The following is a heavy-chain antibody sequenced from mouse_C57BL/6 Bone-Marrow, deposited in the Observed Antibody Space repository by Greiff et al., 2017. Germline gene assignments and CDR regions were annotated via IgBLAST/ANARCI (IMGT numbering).Heavy chain of an antibody. V-gene: IGHV14-4*01. D-gene: IGHD2-4*01. J-gene: IGHJ2*01. Sequence: VQLQQSGAELVRPGASVKLSCTASGFNIKDDYMHWVKQRPEQGLEWIGWIDPENGDTEYASKFQGKATITADTSSNTAYRQRSSLPSEDTAVYYCTTGIYYDYDEGDYWGQGTTLTVSS. CDR3: TTGIYYDYDEGDY. CDR1: GFNIKDDY. CDR2: IDPENGDT.